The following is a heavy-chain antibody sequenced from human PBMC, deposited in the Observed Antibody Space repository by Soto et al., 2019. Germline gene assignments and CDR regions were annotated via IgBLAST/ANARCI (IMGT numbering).Heavy chain of an antibody. CDR2: VSGSGGYT. CDR3: AKAPGYCSGGTCFDY. D-gene: IGHD2-15*01. J-gene: IGHJ4*02. V-gene: IGHV3-23*01. Sequence: PGGSLRLSCAASGFTFSSYAMSWVRQAPGKGLEWVSGVSGSGGYTYYADSVKGRFTISRDNSKNTLYLQMNSLRVEDTAIYYCAKAPGYCSGGTCFDYWGQGTLVTV. CDR1: GFTFSSYA.